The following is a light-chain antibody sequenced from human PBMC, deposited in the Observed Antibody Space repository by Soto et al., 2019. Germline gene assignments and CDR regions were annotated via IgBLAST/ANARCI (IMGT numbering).Light chain of an antibody. J-gene: IGKJ3*01. CDR1: QSVLYKSNKKNY. CDR3: QQYYSAPFT. V-gene: IGKV4-1*01. Sequence: DIVMTQSPDSLAVSLGERATIHCKSSQSVLYKSNKKNYLAWYQQIAGQPPKLLIYWASTRESGVPDRFSASGSGTDFTLIINSLQAEDVAVYYCQQYYSAPFTFVPGTKVDIK. CDR2: WAS.